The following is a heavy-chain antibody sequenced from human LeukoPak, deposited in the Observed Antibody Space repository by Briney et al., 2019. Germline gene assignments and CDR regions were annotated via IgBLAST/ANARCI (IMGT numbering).Heavy chain of an antibody. D-gene: IGHD4-17*01. CDR2: IYYSGST. CDR3: ARDRDDYGDYGGAFDI. Sequence: SETLSLTCTVSGGSISSGDYYWSWIRQPPGKGLEWIGYIYYSGSTYYNPSLQSRVTISVDTSKNQFSLKLSSVTAADTAVYYCARDRDDYGDYGGAFDIWGQGTMVTVSS. V-gene: IGHV4-30-4*08. J-gene: IGHJ3*02. CDR1: GGSISSGDYY.